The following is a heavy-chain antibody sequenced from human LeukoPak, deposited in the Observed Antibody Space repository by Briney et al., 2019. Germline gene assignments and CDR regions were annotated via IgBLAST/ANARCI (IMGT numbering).Heavy chain of an antibody. Sequence: GGSLRLSCAASGFIFTNFFMSWVRQAPGKGLEWVASIKHDGSEKYYVDSVRGRFTISRDNTKNLLYLQMSSLRAEDTAVYYCATDRGWRTSGYYLYYFEYWGQGTLVAVSP. V-gene: IGHV3-7*01. CDR1: GFIFTNFF. D-gene: IGHD3-3*01. CDR3: ATDRGWRTSGYYLYYFEY. CDR2: IKHDGSEK. J-gene: IGHJ4*02.